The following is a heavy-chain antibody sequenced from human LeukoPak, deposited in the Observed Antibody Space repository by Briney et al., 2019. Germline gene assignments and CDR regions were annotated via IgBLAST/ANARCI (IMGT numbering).Heavy chain of an antibody. Sequence: RGSLRLSCAAPGFTFSSYWMSWVRQAPGKGLEWVANIKQDGSEKYYVDSVKGRFTISRDNAKNSLYLQMNSLRAEDTAVYYCARDPYSSGWPSYYYYGMDVWGQGTTVTVSS. CDR3: ARDPYSSGWPSYYYYGMDV. D-gene: IGHD6-19*01. V-gene: IGHV3-7*01. J-gene: IGHJ6*02. CDR1: GFTFSSYW. CDR2: IKQDGSEK.